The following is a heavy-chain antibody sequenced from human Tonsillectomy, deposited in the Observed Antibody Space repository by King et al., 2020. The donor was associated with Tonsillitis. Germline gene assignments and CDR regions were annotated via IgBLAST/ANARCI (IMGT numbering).Heavy chain of an antibody. J-gene: IGHJ4*02. CDR2: IYDSGST. D-gene: IGHD6-13*01. CDR3: ARGSNIAAAGTGYYFDY. Sequence: LQLQESGPGLVKPSETLSLTCTVSGGSISSYYWSWIRQPPGKGLEWIGYIYDSGSTNYNPSLKSRGTISVDTSKNQLSLKLSSVTAADTAVYYCARGSNIAAAGTGYYFDYWGQGTLVTVSS. CDR1: GGSISSYY. V-gene: IGHV4-59*01.